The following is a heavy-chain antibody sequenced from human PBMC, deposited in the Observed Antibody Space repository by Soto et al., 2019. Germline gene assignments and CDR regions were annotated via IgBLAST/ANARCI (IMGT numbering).Heavy chain of an antibody. D-gene: IGHD2-2*01. CDR1: GGSVSNYY. V-gene: IGHV4-59*02. CDR3: ASGPPIYCSSTNCYSMAFDI. CDR2: IFYSGST. J-gene: IGHJ3*02. Sequence: QVQLQESGPGLVKPSETLSLTCTVSGGSVSNYYYSWIRQPPGKGLEWIGYIFYSGSTNYNPSLTSRVTISVDTSKTQCCLKLSSVTAADTAVYFCASGPPIYCSSTNCYSMAFDIWGQGTMVTVSS.